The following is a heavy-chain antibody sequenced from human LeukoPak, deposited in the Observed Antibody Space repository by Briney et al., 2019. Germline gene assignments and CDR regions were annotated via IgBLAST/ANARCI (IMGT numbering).Heavy chain of an antibody. CDR1: GGTFSTYA. CDR3: ARVPQGSSWPYYFDH. CDR2: IVPILGTA. V-gene: IGHV1-69*04. D-gene: IGHD6-13*01. Sequence: SVKVSYKASGGTFSTYAISWVRQAPGQGLEWVGRIVPILGTANYAQNFQGRVTITADRSTTTAYMELSSLRPEDTAVYYCARVPQGSSWPYYFDHWGQGTLVTVSS. J-gene: IGHJ4*02.